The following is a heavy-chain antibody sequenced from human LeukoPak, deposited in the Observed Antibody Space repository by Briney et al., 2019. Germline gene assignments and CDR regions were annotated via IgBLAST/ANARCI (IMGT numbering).Heavy chain of an antibody. Sequence: PGGSLRLSCAASGFTFSSYATSWVRQAPGKGLEWVSAISGSGGSTYYADSVKGRFTITRDNSKNTLYLQMNSLRAEDTAVYYCANLEWLRLGDNWFDPWGQGTLVTVSS. J-gene: IGHJ5*02. D-gene: IGHD5-12*01. CDR2: ISGSGGST. V-gene: IGHV3-23*01. CDR3: ANLEWLRLGDNWFDP. CDR1: GFTFSSYA.